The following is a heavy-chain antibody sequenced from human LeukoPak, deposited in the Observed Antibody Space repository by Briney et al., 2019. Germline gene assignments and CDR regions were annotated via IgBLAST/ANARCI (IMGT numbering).Heavy chain of an antibody. CDR1: GFTFSNYA. V-gene: IGHV3-23*01. J-gene: IGHJ4*02. D-gene: IGHD5-12*01. CDR2: ISGSGGAT. Sequence: PGGSLRLSCAASGFTFSNYAMSWVRHAPGKGLELVSVISGSGGATYYADSVKGRFTISRDNSKNTLYLQMNSLRAEDTAVYYCAKDGVATITFDYWGQGTLVTVSS. CDR3: AKDGVATITFDY.